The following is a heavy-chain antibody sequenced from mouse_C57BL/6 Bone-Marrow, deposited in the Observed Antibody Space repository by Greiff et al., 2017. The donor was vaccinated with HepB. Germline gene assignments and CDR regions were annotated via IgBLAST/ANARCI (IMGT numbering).Heavy chain of an antibody. CDR3: ARQTFITTVVATSWYFDV. Sequence: EVQRVESGGGLVQPGGSLKLSCAASGFTFSDYGMAWVRQAPRKGPEWVAFISNLAYSIYYADTVTGRFTISRENAKNTLYLEMSSLRSEDTAMYYCARQTFITTVVATSWYFDVWGTGTTVTVSS. CDR2: ISNLAYSI. D-gene: IGHD1-1*01. J-gene: IGHJ1*03. CDR1: GFTFSDYG. V-gene: IGHV5-15*01.